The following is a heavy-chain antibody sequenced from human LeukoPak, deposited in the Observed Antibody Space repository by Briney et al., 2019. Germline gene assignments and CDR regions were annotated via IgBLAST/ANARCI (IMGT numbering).Heavy chain of an antibody. J-gene: IGHJ5*02. CDR2: IYTSGST. CDR1: AGSISSGSYY. Sequence: TLSLTCTLSAGSISSGSYYWSWIRQPAGKGLEWIGRIYTSGSTNYNPSLKSRVTISVDTSKNQFSLKLSSVTAADTAVYYCARSGIGVVIDATNWFDPWGQGTLVTVSS. D-gene: IGHD3-3*01. CDR3: ARSGIGVVIDATNWFDP. V-gene: IGHV4-61*02.